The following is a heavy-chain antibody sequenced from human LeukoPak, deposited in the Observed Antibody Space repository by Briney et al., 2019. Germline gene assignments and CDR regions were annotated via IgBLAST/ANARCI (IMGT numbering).Heavy chain of an antibody. V-gene: IGHV4-34*01. CDR3: ARRTSQISYGLDTLYYFDY. D-gene: IGHD3-10*01. CDR1: GGSISSYY. CDR2: INHSGST. Sequence: KSSETLSLTCTVSGGSISSYYWSWIRQPAGKGLEWIGEINHSGSTNYNPSLKSRVTISVDTSKNQFSLKLSSVTAADTAVYYCARRTSQISYGLDTLYYFDYWGQGTLVTVSS. J-gene: IGHJ4*02.